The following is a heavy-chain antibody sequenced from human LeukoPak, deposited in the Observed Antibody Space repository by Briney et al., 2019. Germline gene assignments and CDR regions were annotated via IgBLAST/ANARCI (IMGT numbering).Heavy chain of an antibody. V-gene: IGHV4-39*01. CDR2: INHSGST. CDR3: ARHGYARLHIVVVPAAIWY. J-gene: IGHJ4*02. D-gene: IGHD2-2*01. Sequence: SETLSLTCTVSGGSISSSSYYWSWIRQPPGKGLEWIGEINHSGSTNYNPSLKSRVTISVDTSKNQFSLKLSSVTAADTAVYYCARHGYARLHIVVVPAAIWYWGQGTLVTVSS. CDR1: GGSISSSSYY.